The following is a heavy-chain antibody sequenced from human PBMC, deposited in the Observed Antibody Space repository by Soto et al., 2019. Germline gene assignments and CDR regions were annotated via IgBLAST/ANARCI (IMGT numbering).Heavy chain of an antibody. CDR3: AHAYGGTSWPNDAFDV. J-gene: IGHJ3*01. CDR2: IYWDDDT. CDR1: GFLLSADGVG. V-gene: IGHV2-5*02. D-gene: IGHD2-2*01. Sequence: ITLKESGPTLVKPTQTLTLTCSFSGFLLSADGVGVGWIRQPPGKALEWLALIYWDDDTRYRPSLKSRLTITKDSSKNQVVLTMTNMDPVDTATYYCAHAYGGTSWPNDAFDVWGQGTVVTVSS.